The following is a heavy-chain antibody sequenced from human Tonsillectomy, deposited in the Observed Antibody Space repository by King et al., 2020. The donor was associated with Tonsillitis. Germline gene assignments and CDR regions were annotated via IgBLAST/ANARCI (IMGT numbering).Heavy chain of an antibody. CDR1: GGSFSGYY. CDR3: ARDPTPYDFWSGSISRGWFDP. Sequence: VQLQQWGAGLLKPSETLSLTCAVYGGSFSGYYWSWIRQPPGKGLEWIGEINHSGSTNYNPSLKSRVTISVDTSKNQFSLKLSSVTAADTAVYYCARDPTPYDFWSGSISRGWFDPWGQGTLVTVSS. D-gene: IGHD3-3*01. J-gene: IGHJ5*02. V-gene: IGHV4-34*01. CDR2: INHSGST.